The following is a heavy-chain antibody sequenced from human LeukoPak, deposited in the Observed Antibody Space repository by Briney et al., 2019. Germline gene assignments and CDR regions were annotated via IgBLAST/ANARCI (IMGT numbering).Heavy chain of an antibody. Sequence: PSETLSLTCTVSGGSISSSSYYWGWIRQPPGKGLEWIGSIYYSGSTYYNPSLKSRVTISVDTSKNQFSLKLSSVTAADTAVHYCAVVGGNSNAFDIWGQGTMVTVSS. V-gene: IGHV4-39*01. J-gene: IGHJ3*02. CDR2: IYYSGST. D-gene: IGHD4-23*01. CDR3: AVVGGNSNAFDI. CDR1: GGSISSSSYY.